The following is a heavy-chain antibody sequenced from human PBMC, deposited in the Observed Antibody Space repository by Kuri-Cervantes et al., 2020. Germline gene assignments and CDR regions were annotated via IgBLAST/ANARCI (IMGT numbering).Heavy chain of an antibody. CDR1: GFNRLNFNAYG. V-gene: IGHV3-30*03. Sequence: GESLKISCAVSGFNRLNFNAYGMHWVRQAPGKGLEWVAVISYDGGQKDYADSVKGRFTISRDNAKNTLFLQMNSLRPEDTAVYYCAREGGIAARPFDYWGQGTLVTVSS. D-gene: IGHD6-6*01. CDR3: AREGGIAARPFDY. J-gene: IGHJ4*02. CDR2: ISYDGGQK.